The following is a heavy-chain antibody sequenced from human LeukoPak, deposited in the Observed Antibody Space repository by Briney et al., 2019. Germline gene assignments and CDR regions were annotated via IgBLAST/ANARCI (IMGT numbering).Heavy chain of an antibody. Sequence: SETLSLTCAVYGGSFSGYYWSWIRQPPGKGLEWIGEINHSGSTNYNPSLKSRVTISVDTSKNQFSLKLSSVTAADTAVYYCARLGWELRYFDEYNWFDPWSQGTLVTVSS. D-gene: IGHD3-9*01. CDR3: ARLGWELRYFDEYNWFDP. CDR1: GGSFSGYY. J-gene: IGHJ5*02. CDR2: INHSGST. V-gene: IGHV4-34*01.